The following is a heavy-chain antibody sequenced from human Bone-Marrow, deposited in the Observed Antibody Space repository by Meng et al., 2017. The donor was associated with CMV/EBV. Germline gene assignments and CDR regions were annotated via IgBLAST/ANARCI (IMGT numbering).Heavy chain of an antibody. CDR1: GGTFSSYA. D-gene: IGHD6-19*01. Sequence: SSVKVSCKASGGTFSSYAISWVRQAPGQGLEWMGGIIPILGIANYAQKFQGRVTITADKSTSTAYMELSSLRSEDTAVYYCASAVAGTTGREYYFDYWGQGTLVTVSS. CDR2: IIPILGIA. V-gene: IGHV1-69*10. J-gene: IGHJ4*02. CDR3: ASAVAGTTGREYYFDY.